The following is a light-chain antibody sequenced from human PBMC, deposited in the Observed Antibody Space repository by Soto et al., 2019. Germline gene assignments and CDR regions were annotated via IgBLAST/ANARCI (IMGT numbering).Light chain of an antibody. J-gene: IGKJ3*01. Sequence: EIVLTQSPGTLSLSPGERATLSCRASQSVSSSYLAWYQQKPGQAPRLLIYGASNRATGVPDRFSGSGSGTDFTLTISRLEPEDFAVYYCQHYGSSFTFGPGTKVDI. CDR1: QSVSSSY. CDR3: QHYGSSFT. CDR2: GAS. V-gene: IGKV3-20*01.